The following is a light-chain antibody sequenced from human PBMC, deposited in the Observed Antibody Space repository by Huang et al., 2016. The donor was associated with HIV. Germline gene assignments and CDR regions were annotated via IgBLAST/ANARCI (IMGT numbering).Light chain of an antibody. CDR1: QSGGNY. CDR3: QQRGSWPLT. J-gene: IGKJ4*01. V-gene: IGKV3-11*01. CDR2: DAS. Sequence: EIVLTQSPATLSLSPGGGATLSCRASQSGGNYLAWYQQRPGQAPSLLIYDASIRATDVPARCSGSGSGADFTLTISSLEPEDFAVYYCQQRGSWPLTFGGGTRVEIK.